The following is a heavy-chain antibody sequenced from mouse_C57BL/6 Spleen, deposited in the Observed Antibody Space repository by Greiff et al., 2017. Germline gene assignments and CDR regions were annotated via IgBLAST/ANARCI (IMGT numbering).Heavy chain of an antibody. J-gene: IGHJ2*01. V-gene: IGHV1-66*01. CDR3: AGDSSGVFGY. CDR2: IYPGSGNT. D-gene: IGHD3-2*02. CDR1: GYSFTSYY. Sequence: VQLQQSGPELVKPGASVKISCKASGYSFTSYYIHWVKQRPGQGLEWIGWIYPGSGNTKYNEKFKGKATLTADTSSSTAYMQLSSLTSEDSAVYYCAGDSSGVFGYWGQGTTLTVSS.